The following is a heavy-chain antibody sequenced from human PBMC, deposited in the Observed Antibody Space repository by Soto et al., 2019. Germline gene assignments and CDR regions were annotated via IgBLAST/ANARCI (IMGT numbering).Heavy chain of an antibody. J-gene: IGHJ5*02. CDR2: IDWDDDK. Sequence: SGPTLVNPTQTLTLTCTFSGFSLSASGMRVSWIRQPPGKALEWLARIDWDDDKFYSTSLRTRLTISKDTSKNQVVLTMTNMDPVDTAPYYCAKPGTDGSWFDPWGQGTLVTVSS. D-gene: IGHD1-1*01. CDR3: AKPGTDGSWFDP. V-gene: IGHV2-70*04. CDR1: GFSLSASGMR.